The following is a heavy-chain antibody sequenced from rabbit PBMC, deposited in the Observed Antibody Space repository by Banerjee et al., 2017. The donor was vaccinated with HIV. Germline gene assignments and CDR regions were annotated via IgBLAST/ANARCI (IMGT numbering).Heavy chain of an antibody. J-gene: IGHJ4*01. CDR1: GFDFSSDYH. CDR2: IHAGSSDIT. D-gene: IGHD5-1*01. CDR3: ARSETLLGVVDL. V-gene: IGHV1S40*01. Sequence: QSLEESGGDLVKPGASLTLTCTASGFDFSSDYHMCWVRQAPGKGLEWIGCIHAGSSDITYYSSWAQGRFTISKTSSTTVTLRMASLTAADTATYFCARSETLLGVVDLWGPGTLVTVS.